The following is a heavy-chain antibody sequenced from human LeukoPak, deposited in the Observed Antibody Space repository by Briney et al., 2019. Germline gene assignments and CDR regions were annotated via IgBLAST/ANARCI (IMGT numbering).Heavy chain of an antibody. J-gene: IGHJ4*02. V-gene: IGHV4-34*01. CDR1: GGSFSGYY. Sequence: PSETLSLTCAVYGGSFSGYYWSWIRQPPGPGLEWIGEINHSGSTNYNPSLKSRVTISVDTSKNQFSLKLSSVTAADTAVYSCARARRYSSSSRLDYWGQGTRVTVSA. D-gene: IGHD6-13*01. CDR2: INHSGST. CDR3: ARARRYSSSSRLDY.